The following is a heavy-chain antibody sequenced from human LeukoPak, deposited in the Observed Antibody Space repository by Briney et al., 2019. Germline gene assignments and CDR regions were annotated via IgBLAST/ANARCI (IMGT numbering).Heavy chain of an antibody. CDR1: GFTFSSYS. Sequence: GGSLRPSSAASGFTFSSYSTKWVRQPPKEVLEWVSSFPTSRSNIYYADSVKGRFTTARDTAKHPLYLQMTRLSTEDTAFYYRAIAIVVVPAAINYYGMDVWGAGSTVTVSS. V-gene: IGHV3-21*01. CDR3: AIAIVVVPAAINYYGMDV. D-gene: IGHD2-2*01. CDR2: FPTSRSNI. J-gene: IGHJ6*01.